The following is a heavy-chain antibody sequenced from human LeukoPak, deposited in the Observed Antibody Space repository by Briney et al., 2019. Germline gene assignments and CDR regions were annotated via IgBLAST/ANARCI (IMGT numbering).Heavy chain of an antibody. D-gene: IGHD2-2*01. CDR1: GDSVSINSVT. CDR2: THYRSTWYN. V-gene: IGHV6-1*01. J-gene: IGHJ5*02. CDR3: ARRLTQYDCFDP. Sequence: SQTLSLTCAISGDSVSINSVTWNWIRQSPSRGLEWLGRTHYRSTWYNDYAVSVRGRITVNPDTSKNQFSLHLNSVTPEDTAVYYCARRLTQYDCFDPWGQGILVTVSS.